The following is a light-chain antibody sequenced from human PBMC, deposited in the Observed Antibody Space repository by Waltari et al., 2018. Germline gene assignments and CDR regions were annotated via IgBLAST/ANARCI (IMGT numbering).Light chain of an antibody. J-gene: IGLJ3*02. CDR2: VNRDGSH. V-gene: IGLV4-69*02. CDR3: QTWGTGIGV. CDR1: SGHSNNA. Sequence: QLVLTQSPSASASLGASVNLTCTLSSGHSNNAIAWHQQQPEKGPRYLMRVNRDGSHNKGDGIPERFSGSSSGAERYLTISSLQSEDEADYYCQTWGTGIGVFGGGTKLTVL.